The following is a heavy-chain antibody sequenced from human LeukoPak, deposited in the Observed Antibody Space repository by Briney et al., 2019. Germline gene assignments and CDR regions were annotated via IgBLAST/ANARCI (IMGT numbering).Heavy chain of an antibody. V-gene: IGHV3-49*04. CDR3: TRGGIVGARFDY. D-gene: IGHD1-26*01. CDR1: GFTFGDYA. CDR2: IRSKAYGGTT. Sequence: LGGSLRLSCTASGFTFGDYAMSWVRQAPGKGLEWVGFIRSKAYGGTTEYAASVKGRFTISRDDSKSIAYLQMNSLKTEDTAVYYCTRGGIVGARFDYWGQGTLVTVSS. J-gene: IGHJ4*02.